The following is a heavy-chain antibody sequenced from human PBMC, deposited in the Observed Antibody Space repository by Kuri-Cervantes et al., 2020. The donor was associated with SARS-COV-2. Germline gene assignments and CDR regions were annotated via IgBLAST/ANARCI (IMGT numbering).Heavy chain of an antibody. CDR1: GFTFSSYS. J-gene: IGHJ4*02. CDR3: ARDFEAAAGIYYFDY. V-gene: IGHV3-21*01. D-gene: IGHD6-13*01. Sequence: GGSLRLSCAASGFTFSSYSMNWVRQAPGKGLEWVSSISSSSSYIYYADSVKGRFTISGDNAKNSLYLQMNSLRAEDTAVYYCARDFEAAAGIYYFDYWGQGTLVTVSS. CDR2: ISSSSSYI.